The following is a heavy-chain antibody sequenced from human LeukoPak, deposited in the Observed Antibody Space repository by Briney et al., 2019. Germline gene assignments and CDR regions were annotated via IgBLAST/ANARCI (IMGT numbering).Heavy chain of an antibody. D-gene: IGHD3-10*01. CDR3: AKGKYGSGSYYPFDY. Sequence: GGSLRLSCAASGFIFSSYWMSWVRQAPGKGLEWVANIKHDGSEKYYVDSVKGRFTISRDNAKNSLYLQMNSLRAEDTALYYCAKGKYGSGSYYPFDYWGQGTLVTVSS. J-gene: IGHJ4*02. CDR2: IKHDGSEK. CDR1: GFIFSSYW. V-gene: IGHV3-7*03.